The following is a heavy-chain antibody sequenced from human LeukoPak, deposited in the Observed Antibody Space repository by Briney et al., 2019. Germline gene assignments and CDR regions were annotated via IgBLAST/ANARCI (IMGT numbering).Heavy chain of an antibody. J-gene: IGHJ3*02. CDR1: GYSISSSNW. CDR2: IYYSGST. V-gene: IGHV4-28*01. CDR3: ARIPLSYYYDSSGYYKPDAFDI. Sequence: SDTPSLTCAVSGYSISSSNWWGWIRQPPGKGLEWIGYIYYSGSTYYNPSLKSRVTMSVDTSKNQFSLKLSSVTAVDTAVYYCARIPLSYYYDSSGYYKPDAFDIWGQGTMVTVSS. D-gene: IGHD3-22*01.